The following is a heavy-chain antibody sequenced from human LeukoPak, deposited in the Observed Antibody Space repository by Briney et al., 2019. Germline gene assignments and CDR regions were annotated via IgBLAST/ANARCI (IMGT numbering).Heavy chain of an antibody. V-gene: IGHV3-7*01. J-gene: IGHJ4*02. CDR3: ARGVPGEGSGSYYFDY. CDR1: GFTFSSYW. Sequence: GGSLRLSCAASGFTFSSYWMSWVRQAPGKGLEWVANIKQDGSEKYYVDSVKGRFTISRDNAKNSLYLQMNSLRAEDTAVYYCARGVPGEGSGSYYFDYWAREPWSPSPQ. CDR2: IKQDGSEK. D-gene: IGHD3-10*01.